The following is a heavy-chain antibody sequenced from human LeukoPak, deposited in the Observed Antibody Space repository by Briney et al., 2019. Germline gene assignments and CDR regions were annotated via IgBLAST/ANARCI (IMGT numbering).Heavy chain of an antibody. J-gene: IGHJ4*02. CDR1: GFSFSSCA. CDR3: ARPPSDNLLTGSLYYFDN. Sequence: GGSLRLSCAASGFSFSSCAMSWVRQAPGKGREWVSGISGSGDSTDYADSVKGRFTISRDNSKNTLYLQINSLRAEDTAVYYCARPPSDNLLTGSLYYFDNWGQGTLVTVSS. CDR2: ISGSGDST. D-gene: IGHD3-9*01. V-gene: IGHV3-23*01.